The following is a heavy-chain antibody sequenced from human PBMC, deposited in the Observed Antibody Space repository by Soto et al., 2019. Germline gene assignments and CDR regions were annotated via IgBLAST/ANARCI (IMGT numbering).Heavy chain of an antibody. CDR1: GGSIRSGGYY. Sequence: QVQLQESGPGLVKPSQTLSLTCTVSGGSIRSGGYYWSGIRQHPGQGLEWIGYLYYSGGTYYNPSLKSRVTISVDTSKNHFSLKLSSVTAEDTAVYYCARGTWCTIFGVVTFWGQGTTVTVSS. V-gene: IGHV4-31*03. D-gene: IGHD3-3*01. CDR2: LYYSGGT. J-gene: IGHJ6*02. CDR3: ARGTWCTIFGVVTF.